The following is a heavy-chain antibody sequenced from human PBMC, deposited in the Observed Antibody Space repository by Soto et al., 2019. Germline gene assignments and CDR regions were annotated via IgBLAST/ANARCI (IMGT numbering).Heavy chain of an antibody. V-gene: IGHV3-30-3*01. CDR1: GFTFSSYA. J-gene: IGHJ1*01. CDR2: ISYDGSNK. D-gene: IGHD2-21*02. CDR3: AREGGYGGNSGGYFQH. Sequence: QVQLVESGGGVVQPGRSLRLSCAASGFTFSSYAMHWVRQAPGKGLEWVAVISYDGSNKYYADSVKGRFNISRDNSKNTLYLQMNSLRAEDTAVYYCAREGGYGGNSGGYFQHWGQGTLVTVSS.